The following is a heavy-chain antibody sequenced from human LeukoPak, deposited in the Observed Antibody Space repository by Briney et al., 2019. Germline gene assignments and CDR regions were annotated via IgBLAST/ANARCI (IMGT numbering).Heavy chain of an antibody. CDR2: ISAYNGNT. CDR3: AREEYCSGGSCYYFDY. CDR1: GYTFTSYG. V-gene: IGHV1-18*01. Sequence: ASVKVSCKASGYTFTSYGISWVRQAPGQGLEWMGWISAYNGNTNYAQKLQGRVTMTTDTSTSTAHMELRSLRSDDTAVYYCAREEYCSGGSCYYFDYWGQGTLVTVSS. J-gene: IGHJ4*02. D-gene: IGHD2-15*01.